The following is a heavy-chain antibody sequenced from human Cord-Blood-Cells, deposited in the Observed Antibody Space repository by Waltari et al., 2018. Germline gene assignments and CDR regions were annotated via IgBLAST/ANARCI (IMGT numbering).Heavy chain of an antibody. CDR1: GGSISSYY. J-gene: IGHJ3*02. CDR3: ARSGYSSGWFDAFDI. CDR2: IYTSGST. V-gene: IGHV4-4*07. Sequence: QVQLQESGPGLVQPSETLSLTCTVSGGSISSYYCSWIRQPAGKGLEWIGRIYTSGSTNYNPSLKSRVTMSVDTSKNQFSLKLSSVTAADTAVYYCARSGYSSGWFDAFDIWGQGTMVTVSS. D-gene: IGHD6-19*01.